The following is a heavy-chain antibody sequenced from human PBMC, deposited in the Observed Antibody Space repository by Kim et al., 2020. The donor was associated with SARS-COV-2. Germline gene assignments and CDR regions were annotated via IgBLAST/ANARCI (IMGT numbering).Heavy chain of an antibody. Sequence: GGSLRLSCAVSEFSFSTYWMHLVRQAPGKGLVWVSRVNADGSSTTYADSVKGRFTISRDNARNTLYLQLNRLRAEEPAVYDWAIDPDPLGFSLMEVWSQG. V-gene: IGHV3-74*01. CDR3: AIDPDPLGFSLMEV. J-gene: IGHJ6*02. CDR2: VNADGSST. D-gene: IGHD7-27*01. CDR1: EFSFSTYW.